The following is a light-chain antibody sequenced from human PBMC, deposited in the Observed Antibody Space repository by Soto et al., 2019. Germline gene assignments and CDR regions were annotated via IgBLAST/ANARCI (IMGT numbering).Light chain of an antibody. CDR3: QQYGSSPLT. Sequence: EIVMTQSPATLSLSPGQRATLSCRASQSVSSKLAWYQQRPGQAPRLLIYSASTRATGIPARFSGSGSGTDFTLTISRLEPEDFAVYYCQQYGSSPLTFGGGTKVDNK. J-gene: IGKJ4*01. CDR1: QSVSSK. V-gene: IGKV3-20*01. CDR2: SAS.